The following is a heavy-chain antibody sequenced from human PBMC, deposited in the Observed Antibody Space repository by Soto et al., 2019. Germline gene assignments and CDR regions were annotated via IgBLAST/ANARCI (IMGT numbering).Heavy chain of an antibody. CDR2: ILHSGST. CDR1: GGSFSNYF. J-gene: IGHJ6*02. CDR3: ARSGTGTVSLFYYYGLDV. D-gene: IGHD1-7*01. V-gene: IGHV4-59*01. Sequence: QVQLQESGPGLVKPSETLSLTCTVSGGSFSNYFWSWIRQPPGKGLEWIGYILHSGSTIYNPSLKSRVXXXVXXSKHQFSLRLRSVTAADTAVYYCARSGTGTVSLFYYYGLDVWGQGTTVTVSS.